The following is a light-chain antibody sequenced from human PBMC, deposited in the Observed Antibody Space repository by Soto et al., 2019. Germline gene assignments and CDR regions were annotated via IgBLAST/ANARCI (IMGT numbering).Light chain of an antibody. J-gene: IGKJ1*01. CDR1: QSVSSSY. Sequence: EIVLTQSPGTLSLSPGERATLSCRASQSVSSSYLAWYQQKPGQAPRLLIYGASSRANGIPDRFSGSGSGTDFAITISRLEPEDFAVYYCQQYGRSSFGQGTKV. CDR2: GAS. CDR3: QQYGRSS. V-gene: IGKV3-20*01.